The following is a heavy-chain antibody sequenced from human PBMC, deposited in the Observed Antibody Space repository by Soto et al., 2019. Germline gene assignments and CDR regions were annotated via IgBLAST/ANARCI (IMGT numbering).Heavy chain of an antibody. J-gene: IGHJ6*02. Sequence: XGSLRLSCVASGFTFSTYAMSGVRQAPGKGLEWVAGIGASDGGTYYADSVKGRFTISRDNSKNTLYLQMNSPRAEDTAVYYCARGVLAARPYYYYYYGMDVWGQGTTVTVSS. CDR1: GFTFSTYA. CDR2: IGASDGGT. V-gene: IGHV3-23*01. CDR3: ARGVLAARPYYYYYYGMDV. D-gene: IGHD6-6*01.